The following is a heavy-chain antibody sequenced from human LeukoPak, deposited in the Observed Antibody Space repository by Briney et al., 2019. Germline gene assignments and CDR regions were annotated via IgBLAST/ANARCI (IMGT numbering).Heavy chain of an antibody. Sequence: PSETLSLTCAVYGGSFSGYYWSWIRQPPGKGLEWIGEINYNGSSNYNPSLKSRVTISVDTSKNQFSLKLSSVTAADTAVYYCASTAWIHPSRPLAVPAAIPGYWGQGTLVTVSS. CDR2: INYNGSS. CDR1: GGSFSGYY. J-gene: IGHJ4*02. V-gene: IGHV4-34*01. CDR3: ASTAWIHPSRPLAVPAAIPGY. D-gene: IGHD2-2*02.